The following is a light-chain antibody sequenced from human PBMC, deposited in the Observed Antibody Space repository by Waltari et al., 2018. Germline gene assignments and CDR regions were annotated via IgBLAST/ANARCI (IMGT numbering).Light chain of an antibody. V-gene: IGKV3-20*01. J-gene: IGKJ1*01. CDR3: QQYGDSPRT. Sequence: EIVLTQSPGTLSLSPGVRATLSCRASQNVSNSFLAWYQQKRGQAPRLLMYGASTRGYYIPDRFSGSGSGADFTLTINSLQPEDFAVYYCQQYGDSPRTFGQGTRV. CDR2: GAS. CDR1: QNVSNSF.